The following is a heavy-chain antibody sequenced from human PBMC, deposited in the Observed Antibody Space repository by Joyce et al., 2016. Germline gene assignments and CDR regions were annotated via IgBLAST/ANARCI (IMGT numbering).Heavy chain of an antibody. CDR2: IQYTGRT. Sequence: QVQLQDSGPGLVKPSETLSLTCAVSGSSINGYYWTWIRQPPGKGLEWIGYIQYTGRTKYNPSLKTRLTLSLETSKSQFSLKLSSVTAADTAVYYCARLPDITGWPFDSWGQGTLVTVSS. J-gene: IGHJ4*02. CDR1: GSSINGYY. CDR3: ARLPDITGWPFDS. D-gene: IGHD6-25*01. V-gene: IGHV4-59*01.